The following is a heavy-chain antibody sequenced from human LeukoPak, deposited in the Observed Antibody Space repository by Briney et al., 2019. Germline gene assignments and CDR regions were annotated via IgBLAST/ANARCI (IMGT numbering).Heavy chain of an antibody. CDR2: ISSRGSTI. D-gene: IGHD3-22*01. J-gene: IGHJ4*02. Sequence: GGSLRLSCAASGFTFSSYEMNWVRQAPGKGLEWVSYISSRGSTIYYADSVKGRFTISRDNAKNSLYLQMNSLKTEDTAVYYCTTGPQVYMNYDSSGYSTTDYWGQGTLVTVSS. V-gene: IGHV3-48*03. CDR1: GFTFSSYE. CDR3: TTGPQVYMNYDSSGYSTTDY.